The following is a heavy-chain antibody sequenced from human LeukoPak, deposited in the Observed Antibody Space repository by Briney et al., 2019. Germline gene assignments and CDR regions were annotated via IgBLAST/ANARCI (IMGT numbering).Heavy chain of an antibody. CDR2: INPNNGGP. J-gene: IGHJ5*02. CDR3: VRGVGSPNWFDP. CDR1: GYTFTDYY. Sequence: GASLKVSCKASGYTFTDYYIQWVRQGPGHGLEWVAWINPNNGGPNYAQKFQGRVTVTRDTSISTAYMELSRLTSDDTALYYWVRGVGSPNWFDPWGQGTRVIVSS. D-gene: IGHD1-26*01. V-gene: IGHV1-2*02.